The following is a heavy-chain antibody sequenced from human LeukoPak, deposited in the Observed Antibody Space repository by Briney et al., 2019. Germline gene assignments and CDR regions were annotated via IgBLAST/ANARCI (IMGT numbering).Heavy chain of an antibody. CDR1: GYSFTSYW. Sequence: PGESLKISCKGSGYSFTSYWISWVRQMPGKGLEWMGIIYPGDSDTRYSPSFQGQVTISADKSISTAYLQWSSLKASDTAMYYCARQGSSSSWDFDYWGQGTLVTVSS. J-gene: IGHJ4*02. D-gene: IGHD6-6*01. CDR3: ARQGSSSSWDFDY. CDR2: IYPGDSDT. V-gene: IGHV5-51*01.